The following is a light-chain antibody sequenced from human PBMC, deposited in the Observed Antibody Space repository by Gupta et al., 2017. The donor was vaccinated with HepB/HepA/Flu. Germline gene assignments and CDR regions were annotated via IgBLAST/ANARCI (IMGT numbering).Light chain of an antibody. CDR2: WAP. V-gene: IGKV4-1*01. CDR1: QSVLYSSNNENS. CDR3: QQYYSTPYT. J-gene: IGKJ2*01. Sequence: DIVMSQSPDSLAVLLGERATINCNSSQSVLYSSNNENSLAWYQQKPGQPPKLLIYWAPTRESGVPDRFSGSGSGTDFTLTISSLQAEDVAVYYCQQYYSTPYTFGQGTKLEIK.